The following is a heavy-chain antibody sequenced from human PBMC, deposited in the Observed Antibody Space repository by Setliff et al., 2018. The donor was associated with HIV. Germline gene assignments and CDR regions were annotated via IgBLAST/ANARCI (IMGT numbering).Heavy chain of an antibody. V-gene: IGHV3-30*04. J-gene: IGHJ4*02. D-gene: IGHD6-19*01. Sequence: GSLRLSCAASGFTFSTSVMHWVRQAPGKGLEWVAVISYDGSGKTYGDSVKGRITISRDNSKNTLYLQMDSLRPEDTAVYYCAREIGSSGSAGYFDYWGQGTLVTVSS. CDR1: GFTFSTSV. CDR3: AREIGSSGSAGYFDY. CDR2: ISYDGSGK.